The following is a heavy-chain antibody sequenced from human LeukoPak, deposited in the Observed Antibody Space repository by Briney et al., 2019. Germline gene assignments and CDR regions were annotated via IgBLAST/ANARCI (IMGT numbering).Heavy chain of an antibody. D-gene: IGHD3-10*01. V-gene: IGHV5-51*01. CDR3: AREVGSGSYYNDAFDI. CDR2: IYPGDSDT. J-gene: IGHJ3*02. CDR1: GYSFTSYW. Sequence: GESLKISCKGSGYSFTSYWIGWVRQMPGKGLEWMGIIYPGDSDTRYSPSFQGQVTISADKSISTAYLQWSSLKASDTAMYYCAREVGSGSYYNDAFDIWGQGTMVTVSS.